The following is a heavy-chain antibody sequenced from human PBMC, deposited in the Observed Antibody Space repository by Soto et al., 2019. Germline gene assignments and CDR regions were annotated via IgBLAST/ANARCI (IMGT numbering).Heavy chain of an antibody. D-gene: IGHD2-21*02. Sequence: ASVKVSCKASGYTFTGYYMHWVRQAPGQGLEWMGWINPNSGGTNYAQKFQGWVTMTRDTSISTAYMELSRLRSDDTAVYYCARGHSIGDHDPNWYFDLWGRGTLVTVSS. J-gene: IGHJ2*01. CDR1: GYTFTGYY. V-gene: IGHV1-2*04. CDR2: INPNSGGT. CDR3: ARGHSIGDHDPNWYFDL.